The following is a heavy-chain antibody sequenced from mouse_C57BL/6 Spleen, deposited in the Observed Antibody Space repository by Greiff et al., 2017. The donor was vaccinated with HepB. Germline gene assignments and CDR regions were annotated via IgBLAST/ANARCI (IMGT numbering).Heavy chain of an antibody. Sequence: VQLKESGPELVKPGASVKISCKASGYSFTDYNMNWVKQSNGKSLEWIGVINPNYGTTSYNQKFKGKATLTVDQSSSTAYMQLNSLTSEDSAVYYCAREGDYYGSSFHWYFDVWGTGTTVTVSS. D-gene: IGHD1-1*01. CDR2: INPNYGTT. CDR1: GYSFTDYN. V-gene: IGHV1-39*01. J-gene: IGHJ1*03. CDR3: AREGDYYGSSFHWYFDV.